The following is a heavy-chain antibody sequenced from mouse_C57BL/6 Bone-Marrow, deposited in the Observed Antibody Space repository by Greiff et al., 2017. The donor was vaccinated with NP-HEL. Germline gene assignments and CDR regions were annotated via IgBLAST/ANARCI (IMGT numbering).Heavy chain of an antibody. D-gene: IGHD1-1*01. J-gene: IGHJ2*01. CDR3: ARDTTVVDSYYFDY. V-gene: IGHV1-69*01. CDR1: GYTFTSYW. CDR2: IDPSDSYT. Sequence: VQLQQSGAELVMPGASVKLSCKASGYTFTSYWMHWVKQRPGQGLEWIGEIDPSDSYTNYNQKFKGKSTLTVDKSSSTAYMQLSSLTSEDSAVYYCARDTTVVDSYYFDYWGQGTTLTVSS.